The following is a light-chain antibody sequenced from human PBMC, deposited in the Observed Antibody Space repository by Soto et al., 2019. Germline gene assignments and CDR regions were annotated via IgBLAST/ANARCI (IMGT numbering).Light chain of an antibody. CDR1: SSNIGNNY. V-gene: IGLV1-51*01. J-gene: IGLJ2*01. CDR3: ETWDYSLTGEV. Sequence: QSVLTQPPSVSAAPGQTVTISCSGSSSNIGNNYVSGYQQLTGTAPNLLIYDNNKRPSGIPDRFSGSKSGTSGTLDITGLQTGDEAAYYCETWDYSLTGEVFGGGTQLTVL. CDR2: DNN.